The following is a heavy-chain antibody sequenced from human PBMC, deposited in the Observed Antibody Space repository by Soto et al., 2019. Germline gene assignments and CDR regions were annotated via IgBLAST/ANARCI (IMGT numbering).Heavy chain of an antibody. V-gene: IGHV4-61*01. Sequence: SETLSLTCTVSGGSVSSGSYYWSWIRQPPGKGLEWIGYIYYSGSTNYNPSLKSRVTISVDTSKNQFSLKLSSVTVADTSVYHCARGNPTVTRHFDFRGQGTLVTVSS. CDR3: ARGNPTVTRHFDF. J-gene: IGHJ4*02. CDR2: IYYSGST. CDR1: GGSVSSGSYY. D-gene: IGHD4-17*01.